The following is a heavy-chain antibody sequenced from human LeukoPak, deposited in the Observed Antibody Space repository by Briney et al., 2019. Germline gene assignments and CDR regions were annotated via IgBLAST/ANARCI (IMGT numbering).Heavy chain of an antibody. CDR1: GGSISSYH. Sequence: SETLSLTCTVSGGSISSYHWSWIRQPPGKGLEWIGYIYSSGSTNYNPSLKSRVTISVETSKNQFSLKLSSVTAADTAVYYCARGLQNRSSGIRFDVFQIWGQGTMVTVSS. J-gene: IGHJ3*02. CDR3: ARGLQNRSSGIRFDVFQI. V-gene: IGHV4-59*01. D-gene: IGHD6-6*01. CDR2: IYSSGST.